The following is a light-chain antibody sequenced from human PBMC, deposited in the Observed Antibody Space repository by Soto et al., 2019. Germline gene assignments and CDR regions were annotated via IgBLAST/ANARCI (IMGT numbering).Light chain of an antibody. CDR1: QTISTY. Sequence: DIPMTQSPSSLSASVGDRVTITCWTSQTISTYLNWYQHKPGKAPEVLIYAASNLQSGVPSRFSGSGSGTDFTLTISSLQPADSATYYCQQSYRTPITFGQGTRLEIE. V-gene: IGKV1-39*01. CDR3: QQSYRTPIT. CDR2: AAS. J-gene: IGKJ5*01.